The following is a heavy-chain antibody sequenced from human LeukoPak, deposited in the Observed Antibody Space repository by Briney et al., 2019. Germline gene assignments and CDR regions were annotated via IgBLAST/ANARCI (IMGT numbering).Heavy chain of an antibody. D-gene: IGHD3-22*01. V-gene: IGHV3-30*02. CDR2: IRYDGSNE. J-gene: IGHJ4*02. CDR1: GFTFSSYG. CDR3: ARVQREYYYDSSGIMGN. Sequence: PGGSLRLSCAASGFTFSSYGMHWVRQAPGKGLEWVAFIRYDGSNEYYADSVKGRFTISRDNSRNTLYLQMNSLRAEDTAVYYCARVQREYYYDSSGIMGNWGQGTLVTVSS.